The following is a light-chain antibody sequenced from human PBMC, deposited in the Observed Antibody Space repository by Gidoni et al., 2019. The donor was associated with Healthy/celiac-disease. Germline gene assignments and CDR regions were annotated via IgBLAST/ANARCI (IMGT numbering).Light chain of an antibody. Sequence: EFVLTQSPATLSLSPGERATLSCRASQSVSSYLAWYQQQPGQAPRLLIYDASNRATGIQARFSGSGSGTDFTLTISSLEAEDFAVYYCQQRSNWPASFGGGTKVEIK. CDR2: DAS. V-gene: IGKV3-11*01. J-gene: IGKJ4*01. CDR1: QSVSSY. CDR3: QQRSNWPAS.